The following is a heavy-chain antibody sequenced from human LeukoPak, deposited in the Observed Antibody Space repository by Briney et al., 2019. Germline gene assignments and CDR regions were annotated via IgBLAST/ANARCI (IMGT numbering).Heavy chain of an antibody. CDR1: GFTFSRYG. CDR3: AKVATGGYYWDYFDY. CDR2: TQYDGRNK. D-gene: IGHD3-3*01. J-gene: IGHJ4*02. Sequence: GGSLRLSCTASGFTFSRYGIHWVRQAPGGGLEWVAFTQYDGRNKYYADSVKGRFTISRDNSKNTLYLQMNSLRAEDTAVYYCAKVATGGYYWDYFDYWGQGTLVTVSS. V-gene: IGHV3-30*02.